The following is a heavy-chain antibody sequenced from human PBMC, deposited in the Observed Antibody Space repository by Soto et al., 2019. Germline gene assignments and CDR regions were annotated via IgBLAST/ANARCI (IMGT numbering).Heavy chain of an antibody. J-gene: IGHJ6*02. CDR3: AREYSSSWYSYYYGMDV. V-gene: IGHV1-8*01. Sequence: QVQLVQSGAEVKKPGASVKVSCKASGYTFTSYDINWVRQATGQGLEWMGWMNPNSGNTGYAQKFQGRVTMTRNTSISTAYMELSSLRSEETAVYYCAREYSSSWYSYYYGMDVWGQGTTVTVSS. D-gene: IGHD6-13*01. CDR1: GYTFTSYD. CDR2: MNPNSGNT.